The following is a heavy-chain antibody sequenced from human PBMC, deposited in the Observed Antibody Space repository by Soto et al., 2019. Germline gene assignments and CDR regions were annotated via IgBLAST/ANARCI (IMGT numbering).Heavy chain of an antibody. J-gene: IGHJ4*02. Sequence: ASVKVSCKASGYTFTGYSMHWVRQAPGQRLEWMGWINAGNGNTKYSQKFQGRVTITRDTSASTAYMELSSLRSEDSAVYYCAREGYYYDSSGYYSASDYWGQGTLVTVSS. D-gene: IGHD3-22*01. V-gene: IGHV1-3*01. CDR1: GYTFTGYS. CDR3: AREGYYYDSSGYYSASDY. CDR2: INAGNGNT.